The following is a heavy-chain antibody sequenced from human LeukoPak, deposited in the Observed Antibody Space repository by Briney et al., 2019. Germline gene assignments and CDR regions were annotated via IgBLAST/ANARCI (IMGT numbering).Heavy chain of an antibody. V-gene: IGHV3-23*01. CDR1: GFTFSSYA. CDR2: ISGSGGST. Sequence: GGSLRLSCAASGFTFSSYAMSWVRQAPGKGLEWVSAISGSGGSTYYADPVRGRFTISRDNSKNTLYLQMNRLRAEATAVYYCAGDLGHADIVVVPAARPLDYWGQRTLVTVSS. J-gene: IGHJ4*02. D-gene: IGHD2-2*01. CDR3: AGDLGHADIVVVPAARPLDY.